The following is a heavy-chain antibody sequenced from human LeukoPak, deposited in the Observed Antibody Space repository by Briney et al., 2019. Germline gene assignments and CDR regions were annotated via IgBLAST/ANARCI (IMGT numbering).Heavy chain of an antibody. Sequence: ASVKVSCKVSGYTLTELSMHWVRQAPGKGLEWMGGFDPEDGETIYAQKFQGRVTMTEDTSTDTAYMELSSLRSEDTAVYYCATDNGEAVAGLFDYWGQGTLVTVSS. CDR1: GYTLTELS. J-gene: IGHJ4*02. V-gene: IGHV1-24*01. CDR2: FDPEDGET. CDR3: ATDNGEAVAGLFDY. D-gene: IGHD6-19*01.